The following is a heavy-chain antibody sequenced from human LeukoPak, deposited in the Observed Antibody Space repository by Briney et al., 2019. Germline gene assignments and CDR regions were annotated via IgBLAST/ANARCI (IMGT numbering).Heavy chain of an antibody. CDR3: ASDTAMVNYFDY. J-gene: IGHJ4*02. V-gene: IGHV3-23*01. CDR2: ISGSGGST. D-gene: IGHD5-18*01. Sequence: GGSLRLSCAASGFTFSSYAMSWVRQAPGKGLEWVSAISGSGGSTYYADSVKGRFTISRDNAKNSLYLQMNSLRAEDTAVYYCASDTAMVNYFDYWGQGTLVTVSS. CDR1: GFTFSSYA.